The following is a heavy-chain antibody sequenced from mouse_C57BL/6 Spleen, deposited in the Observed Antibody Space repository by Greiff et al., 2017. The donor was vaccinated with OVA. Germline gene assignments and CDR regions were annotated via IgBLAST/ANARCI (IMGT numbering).Heavy chain of an antibody. CDR2: FYPGSGSI. V-gene: IGHV1-62-2*01. J-gene: IGHJ3*01. D-gene: IGHD2-2*01. Sequence: QVQLKQSGAELVKPGASVQLSCKASGYTFPEYTIHWVKQRSGQGLEWIGWFYPGSGSIQYNAQFKDKATLTADQSSSTVDRELSRLTSEDSAVYFCARHEDGYVAYWGQGTLVTVSA. CDR1: GYTFPEYT. CDR3: ARHEDGYVAY.